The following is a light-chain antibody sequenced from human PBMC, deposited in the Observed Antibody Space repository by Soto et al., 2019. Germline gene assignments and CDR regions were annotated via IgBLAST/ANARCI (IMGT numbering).Light chain of an antibody. Sequence: QSALTQPASVSGAPGQSIAISCTGTSSDVGSFNFVSWYQQHPGKVPKLIIYEVSNRPSGVSSRFSGSKSGNTASLTISGLQAEDEADYYCCSFTSSNTHVFGTGTKLTVL. CDR3: CSFTSSNTHV. CDR1: SSDVGSFNF. CDR2: EVS. V-gene: IGLV2-23*02. J-gene: IGLJ1*01.